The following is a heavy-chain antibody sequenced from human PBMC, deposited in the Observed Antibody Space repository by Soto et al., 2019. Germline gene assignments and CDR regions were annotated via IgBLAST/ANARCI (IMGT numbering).Heavy chain of an antibody. CDR1: GGSISSSSYY. CDR3: TRRGRFSSPS. J-gene: IGHJ4*02. V-gene: IGHV4-39*01. Sequence: SETLSLTCTVSGGSISSSSYYWGWIRQPPGKGLEWIGSIFYSGSTYYNPSLKSRVTISVDTSKNQFSLKLSSVTAADTAVYYCTRRGRFSSPSWGQGTLVTVSS. D-gene: IGHD6-13*01. CDR2: IFYSGST.